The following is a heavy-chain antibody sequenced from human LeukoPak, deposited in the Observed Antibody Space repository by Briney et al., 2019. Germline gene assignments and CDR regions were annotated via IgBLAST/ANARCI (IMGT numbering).Heavy chain of an antibody. CDR1: GFTFSNFA. CDR3: ARDWTGTPDY. CDR2: ISYDGSNK. J-gene: IGHJ4*02. V-gene: IGHV3-30*04. Sequence: GESLRLSCAASGFTFSNFAMHWVRQPPGKGLEWVGVISYDGSNKFYTDSVKGRSTISRDNSQNTLYVQMDSLRAEDTAVYYCARDWTGTPDYWGQGTLITVSS. D-gene: IGHD3/OR15-3a*01.